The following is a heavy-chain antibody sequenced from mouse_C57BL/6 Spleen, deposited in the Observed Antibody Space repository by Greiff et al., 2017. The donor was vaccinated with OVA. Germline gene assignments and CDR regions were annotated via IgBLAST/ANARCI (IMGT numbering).Heavy chain of an antibody. CDR2: ISGGGGNT. Sequence: EVKLMESGGGLVKPGGSLKLSCAASGFTFSSYTMSWVRQTPEKRLEWVATISGGGGNTYYPDSVKGRFTISRDNAKNTLYLQMSSLRSEDTALYYCARVYDYPWYFDVWGTGTTVTVSS. D-gene: IGHD2-4*01. CDR3: ARVYDYPWYFDV. CDR1: GFTFSSYT. V-gene: IGHV5-9*01. J-gene: IGHJ1*03.